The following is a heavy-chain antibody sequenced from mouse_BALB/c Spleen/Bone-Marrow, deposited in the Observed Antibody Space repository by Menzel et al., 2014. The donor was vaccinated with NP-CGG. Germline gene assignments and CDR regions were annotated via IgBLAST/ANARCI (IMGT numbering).Heavy chain of an antibody. V-gene: IGHV14-3*02. CDR2: IDPANGNT. J-gene: IGHJ3*01. CDR3: ARNYGYGKSFAY. Sequence: VHLQQPGAELVKPGASVKLSCTASGFNIKDTYMHWVKPRPEQGLEWIGRIDPANGNTKYDPKFQGKATITADTSSNTAYLQLSSLTSEDTAVYYCARNYGYGKSFAYWGQGTLVTVSA. D-gene: IGHD2-2*01. CDR1: GFNIKDTY.